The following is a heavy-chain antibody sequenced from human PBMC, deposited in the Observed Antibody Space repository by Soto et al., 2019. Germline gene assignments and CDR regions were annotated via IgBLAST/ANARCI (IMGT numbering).Heavy chain of an antibody. CDR1: GGSVSSGSYY. J-gene: IGHJ5*02. CDR2: IYYSGST. CDR3: AREGEGYCSSTSSYAIGVWFDP. D-gene: IGHD2-2*01. V-gene: IGHV4-61*01. Sequence: SETLSLTCTVSGGSVSSGSYYWSWIRQPPGKGLEWIGYIYYSGSTNYNPSLKSRVTISVDTSKNQFSLKLSSVTAADTAVYYCAREGEGYCSSTSSYAIGVWFDPWGPGTLVTVSS.